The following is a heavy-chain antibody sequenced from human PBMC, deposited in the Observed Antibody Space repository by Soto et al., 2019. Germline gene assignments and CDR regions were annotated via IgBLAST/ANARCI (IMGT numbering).Heavy chain of an antibody. Sequence: ASVKVSCKASGYTFTGYYMHWVRQAPGQGLEWMGWINPNSGGTNYAQKFQGWVTMTRDTSISTAYMELSRLRSDNTAVYFCARLSGNPGGSGMDVWGQGTTVTVSS. V-gene: IGHV1-2*04. CDR2: INPNSGGT. D-gene: IGHD2-15*01. CDR3: ARLSGNPGGSGMDV. J-gene: IGHJ6*02. CDR1: GYTFTGYY.